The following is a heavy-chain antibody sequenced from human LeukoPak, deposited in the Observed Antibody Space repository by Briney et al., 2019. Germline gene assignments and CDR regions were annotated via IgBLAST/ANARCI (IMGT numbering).Heavy chain of an antibody. Sequence: PGGSLRLSCAASGFVFSDYGMHWVRQAPGKGLEGVAGTWYDDSNKYYGDSVKGRFTISRDNSKDTLYLQMNSLRAEDTAVYYCAKDAGHRDLIPSDFFDYWGQGTLVTVSS. J-gene: IGHJ4*02. D-gene: IGHD2-2*02. CDR3: AKDAGHRDLIPSDFFDY. V-gene: IGHV3-33*06. CDR1: GFVFSDYG. CDR2: TWYDDSNK.